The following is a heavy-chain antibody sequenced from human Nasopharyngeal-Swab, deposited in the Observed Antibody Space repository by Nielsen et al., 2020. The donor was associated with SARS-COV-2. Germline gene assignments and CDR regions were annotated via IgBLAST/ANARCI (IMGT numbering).Heavy chain of an antibody. Sequence: GVSLKISCAASGFTFSNAWMSWVRQAPGKGLEWVGRIKSKTDGGTTDYAAPVKGRFTISRDDSKNTLYLQMNSLKTEDTAVYYCTTDLDNWNDHYYYYYGMDVWGQGTTVTVSS. CDR3: TTDLDNWNDHYYYYYGMDV. V-gene: IGHV3-15*01. CDR2: IKSKTDGGTT. J-gene: IGHJ6*02. CDR1: GFTFSNAW. D-gene: IGHD1-1*01.